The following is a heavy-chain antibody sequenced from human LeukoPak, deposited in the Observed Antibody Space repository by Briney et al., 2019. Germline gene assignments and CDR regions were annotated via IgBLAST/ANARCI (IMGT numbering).Heavy chain of an antibody. J-gene: IGHJ4*02. Sequence: PSETLSLTCAVYGGSFSGYYWSWIRQPPGKGLEWIGEINHSGSTNYNPSLKSRVTISVDTSKNQFSLKLSSVTAADTAVYYCARSPQLAFDYWGQGTLVTVSS. D-gene: IGHD6-13*01. V-gene: IGHV4-34*01. CDR2: INHSGST. CDR1: GGSFSGYY. CDR3: ARSPQLAFDY.